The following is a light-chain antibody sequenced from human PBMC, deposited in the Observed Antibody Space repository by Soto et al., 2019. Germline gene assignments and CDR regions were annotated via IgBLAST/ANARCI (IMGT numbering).Light chain of an antibody. V-gene: IGKV1-33*01. CDR3: QHSNHLPL. Sequence: DIQMTQSPPSLSASVGDRVTITCQASQDIGTYLNWYQHKPGKAPNLVTYDASNLETGVPSRFSGGGSGTDFTFTISSLLPEDIATYYCQHSNHLPLFGPGTKVDF. CDR2: DAS. J-gene: IGKJ3*01. CDR1: QDIGTY.